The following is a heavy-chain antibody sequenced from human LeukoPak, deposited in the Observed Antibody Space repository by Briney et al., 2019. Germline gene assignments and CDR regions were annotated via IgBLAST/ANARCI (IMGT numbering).Heavy chain of an antibody. CDR2: ISSGGSND. D-gene: IGHD2-8*01. CDR3: ARERLYGMYYFDY. Sequence: GRSLRLSCAASGFTFSNYAMHWVRQAPGKGLEWVAVISSGGSNDYYADSVKGRFTISRDNSKNTLYLEMDSLRTEDTAVHYCARERLYGMYYFDYWGQGTLVTVSS. V-gene: IGHV3-30-3*01. J-gene: IGHJ4*02. CDR1: GFTFSNYA.